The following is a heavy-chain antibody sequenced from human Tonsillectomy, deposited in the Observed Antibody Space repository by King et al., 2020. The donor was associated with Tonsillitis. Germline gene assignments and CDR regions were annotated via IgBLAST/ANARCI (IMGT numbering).Heavy chain of an antibody. J-gene: IGHJ4*02. CDR1: GYTFSSYY. CDR2: ISPSDGST. D-gene: IGHD5-12*01. CDR3: ARIGQEYSGHAVYDY. Sequence: QLVQSGAEVKKPGASVKVSCKASGYTFSSYYMHWVRQAPAEGLEWMGIISPSDGSTSYAQKFQDRIIMTRDTSTSTVYMELSSLRFEDTAVYYCARIGQEYSGHAVYDYWGQGTLVTVSS. V-gene: IGHV1-46*01.